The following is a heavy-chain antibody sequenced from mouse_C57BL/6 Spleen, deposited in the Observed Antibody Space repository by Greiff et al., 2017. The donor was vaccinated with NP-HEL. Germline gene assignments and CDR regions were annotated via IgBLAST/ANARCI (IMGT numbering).Heavy chain of an antibody. Sequence: EVQLQQSGPELVKPGASVKISCKASGYTFTDYYMNWVKQSHGKSLEWIGDINPNNGGTSYHQKFKGKATLTVDKSSSTAYMELRSLTSEDSAVXYCARDRSTVVANFDYWGQGTTLTVSS. CDR3: ARDRSTVVANFDY. D-gene: IGHD1-1*01. J-gene: IGHJ2*01. V-gene: IGHV1-26*01. CDR1: GYTFTDYY. CDR2: INPNNGGT.